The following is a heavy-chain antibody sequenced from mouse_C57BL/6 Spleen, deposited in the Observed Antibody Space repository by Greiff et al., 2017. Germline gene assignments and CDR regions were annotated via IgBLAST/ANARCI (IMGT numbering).Heavy chain of an antibody. CDR3: ARSRGTAKATVFAY. CDR2: IYPGSGST. Sequence: VQLQQPGAELVKPGASVKMSCKASGYTFTSYWITWVKQRPGQGLEWIGDIYPGSGSTNYNEKFKSKATLTVDTSSSTAYMQLSSLTSEDSAVYYCARSRGTAKATVFAYWGQGTLVTVSA. J-gene: IGHJ3*01. V-gene: IGHV1-55*01. CDR1: GYTFTSYW. D-gene: IGHD3-2*02.